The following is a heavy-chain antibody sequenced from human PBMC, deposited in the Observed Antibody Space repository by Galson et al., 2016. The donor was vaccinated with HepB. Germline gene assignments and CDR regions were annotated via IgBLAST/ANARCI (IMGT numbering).Heavy chain of an antibody. Sequence: SETLSLTCAIYGGSFSDHYWSWIRQPPGKGLEWIGEINHSGITNYNPSLKSRVTISVDTSKKQLSLKLNSVTAADTAVYYCAMWEVTPTEYLQHWGQGTLVTVSS. V-gene: IGHV4-34*01. CDR2: INHSGIT. CDR3: AMWEVTPTEYLQH. CDR1: GGSFSDHY. J-gene: IGHJ1*01. D-gene: IGHD1-26*01.